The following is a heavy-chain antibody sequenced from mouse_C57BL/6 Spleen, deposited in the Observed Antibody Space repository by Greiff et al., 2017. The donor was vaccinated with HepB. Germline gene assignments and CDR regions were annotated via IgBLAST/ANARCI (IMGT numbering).Heavy chain of an antibody. Sequence: QVQLPQPGAELVKPGASVKLFCQASGYPFTSYWMHRVKQRPGQGLEWIGMIHPNSGSTNYNEKFQSKATTTVDEFSSTADLQHSSPTSEDSAVYYCARGGIRGYDVDYFDYWGQGTTLTVSS. CDR3: ARGGIRGYDVDYFDY. V-gene: IGHV1-64*01. D-gene: IGHD2-2*01. J-gene: IGHJ2*01. CDR2: IHPNSGST. CDR1: GYPFTSYW.